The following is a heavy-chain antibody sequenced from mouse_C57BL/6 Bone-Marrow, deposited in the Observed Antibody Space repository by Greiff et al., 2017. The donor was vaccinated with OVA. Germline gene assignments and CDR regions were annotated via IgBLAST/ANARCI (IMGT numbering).Heavy chain of an antibody. Sequence: VQRVESGAELVRPGTSVKVSCKASGYAFTNYLIEWVKQRPGQGLEWIGVINPGSGGTNYNEKFKGKATLTADKSSSTAYMQLSSLTSEDSAVYFCARSAVFTTSYFDYGGQGTTLTVSS. V-gene: IGHV1-54*01. CDR1: GYAFTNYL. D-gene: IGHD1-1*01. CDR3: ARSAVFTTSYFDY. CDR2: INPGSGGT. J-gene: IGHJ2*01.